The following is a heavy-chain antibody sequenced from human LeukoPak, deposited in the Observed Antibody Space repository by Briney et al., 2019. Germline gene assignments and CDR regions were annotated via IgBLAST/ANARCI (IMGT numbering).Heavy chain of an antibody. CDR1: GHSISSGYY. Sequence: SETLSLTCTVSGHSISSGYYWGWIRQPPGKGLEWIGSIYHSGSTYYNPSLKSRVTISVDTSKNQFSLKLSSVTAADTAVYYCARPAAFGYFDYWGQGTLVTVSS. D-gene: IGHD3-10*01. V-gene: IGHV4-38-2*02. J-gene: IGHJ4*02. CDR3: ARPAAFGYFDY. CDR2: IYHSGST.